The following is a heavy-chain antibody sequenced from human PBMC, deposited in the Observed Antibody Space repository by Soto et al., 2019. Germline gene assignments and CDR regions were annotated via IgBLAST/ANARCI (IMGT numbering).Heavy chain of an antibody. J-gene: IGHJ4*02. CDR1: GFSLNTGGVG. Sequence: SGPTLVNPTQTLTLTCTFSGFSLNTGGVGVGWIRQSPGKALEWLAHIYWDGDKRYRPFLETRLTITKDASKTQVVLTMTKMDPADTATYYCARHQLERSSEWFRKGFDSWGQGIPVTVSS. CDR3: ARHQLERSSEWFRKGFDS. D-gene: IGHD3-3*01. V-gene: IGHV2-5*02. CDR2: IYWDGDK.